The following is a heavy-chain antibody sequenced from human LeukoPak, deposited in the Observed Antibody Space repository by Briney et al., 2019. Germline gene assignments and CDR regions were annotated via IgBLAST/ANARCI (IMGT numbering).Heavy chain of an antibody. V-gene: IGHV3-43*01. CDR3: AKDIYGSGSFYPYYFDY. CDR2: ISWDGGST. CDR1: GFTFDDYT. D-gene: IGHD3-10*01. J-gene: IGHJ4*02. Sequence: GGSLRLSCAASGFTFDDYTIHWVRQAPGKGLEWVSLISWDGGSTYYADSVKGRFTISRDNSKNSLYLQMNSLRTEDTALYYCAKDIYGSGSFYPYYFDYWGQGTLVTVSS.